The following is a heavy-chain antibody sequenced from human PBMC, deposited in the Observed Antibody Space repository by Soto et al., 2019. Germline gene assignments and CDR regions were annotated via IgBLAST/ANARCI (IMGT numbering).Heavy chain of an antibody. Sequence: QTGGSLRLSCAASGFTFSSYAMSWVRQAPGKGLEWVSAISGSGGSTYYADSVKGRFTISRDNSKNTLYLQMNSLRAEDTAVYYCAIYYDSSGSAFDYWGQGTLVTVSS. CDR2: ISGSGGST. D-gene: IGHD3-22*01. CDR1: GFTFSSYA. CDR3: AIYYDSSGSAFDY. V-gene: IGHV3-23*01. J-gene: IGHJ4*02.